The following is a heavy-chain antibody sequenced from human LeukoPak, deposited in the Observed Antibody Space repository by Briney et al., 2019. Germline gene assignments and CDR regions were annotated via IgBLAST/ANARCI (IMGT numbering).Heavy chain of an antibody. D-gene: IGHD1-26*01. CDR2: IIPIFGTA. CDR3: GRGELSGSYYGGGVDY. Sequence: SVKVSRKASGGTFSSYAISWVRQAPGQGLEWMGGIIPIFGTANYAQKFQGRVTITAGESTRTAYMELSSLRSEDTAVYYCGRGELSGSYYGGGVDYWGQGTLVTVFS. CDR1: GGTFSSYA. J-gene: IGHJ4*02. V-gene: IGHV1-69*13.